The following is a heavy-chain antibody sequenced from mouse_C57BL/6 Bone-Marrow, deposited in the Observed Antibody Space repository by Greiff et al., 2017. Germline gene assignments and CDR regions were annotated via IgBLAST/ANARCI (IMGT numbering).Heavy chain of an antibody. V-gene: IGHV1-81*01. CDR2: IYPRSGNT. CDR3: ARGDYYCSSYYAMDY. Sequence: VQRVESGAELARPGASVKLSCTASGYTFTSYGISWVKQRTGQGLEWIGEIYPRSGNTYYNEKFKGKATLTADKSSSTAYMELRSLTSEDSAVYFCARGDYYCSSYYAMDYWGQGTSVTVSS. D-gene: IGHD1-1*01. J-gene: IGHJ4*01. CDR1: GYTFTSYG.